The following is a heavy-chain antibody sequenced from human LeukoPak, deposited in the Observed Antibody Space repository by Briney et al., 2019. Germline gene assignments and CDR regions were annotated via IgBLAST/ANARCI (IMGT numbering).Heavy chain of an antibody. D-gene: IGHD1-14*01. CDR2: IYYSGST. V-gene: IGHV4-39*01. CDR3: ARTTGRDAFDI. Sequence: SETLSLTCTVSGGSISSSSYYWGWIRQPPGKGLEWIGSIYYSGSTYYNPSLKSRVTISVDTSKNQFSLKLSSVTAADTAVYYCARTTGRDAFDIWGQGTMVTVSS. J-gene: IGHJ3*02. CDR1: GGSISSSSYY.